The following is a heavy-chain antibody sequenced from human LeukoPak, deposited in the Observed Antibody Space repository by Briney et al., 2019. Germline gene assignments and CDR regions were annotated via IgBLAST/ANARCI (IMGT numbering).Heavy chain of an antibody. CDR3: ARAVGSGSFQTYYYYIDV. J-gene: IGHJ6*03. D-gene: IGHD3-10*01. CDR2: IYTSGST. Sequence: SETLSLTCTVSGGSISSYYWSWIRQPAGKGLEWIGRIYTSGSTNYNPSLKSRVTMSVDTSKNQFSLKLSSVTAADTAVYYCARAVGSGSFQTYYYYIDVWGKGTTVTVSS. CDR1: GGSISSYY. V-gene: IGHV4-4*07.